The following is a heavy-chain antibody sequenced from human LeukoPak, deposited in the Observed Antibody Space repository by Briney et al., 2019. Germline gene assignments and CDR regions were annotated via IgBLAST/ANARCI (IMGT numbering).Heavy chain of an antibody. D-gene: IGHD4-17*01. Sequence: SVKVSCKASGGTFSSYAISWVRQAPGQGLEWMGRIIPIFGIANYSQKFQGRGTITADKSPSTAYMELSSLRSEDTAVYYCARGRATVKNHYFDYWGQGTLVTVSS. CDR3: ARGRATVKNHYFDY. V-gene: IGHV1-69*04. CDR2: IIPIFGIA. CDR1: GGTFSSYA. J-gene: IGHJ4*02.